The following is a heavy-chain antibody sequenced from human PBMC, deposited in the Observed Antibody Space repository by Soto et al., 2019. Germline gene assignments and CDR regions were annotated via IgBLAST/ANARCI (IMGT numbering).Heavy chain of an antibody. CDR3: AKDLSRYCSGGSCNNLDY. D-gene: IGHD2-15*01. CDR2: ISGSGGST. J-gene: IGHJ4*02. CDR1: GFTFSSYA. Sequence: EVQLLESGGGLVQPEGSLRLSCAASGFTFSSYAMSWVRQAPGKGLEWVSAISGSGGSTYYADSVKGRFTISRDNSKNTLYLQMNSLRAEDTAVYYCAKDLSRYCSGGSCNNLDYWGQGTLVTVSS. V-gene: IGHV3-23*01.